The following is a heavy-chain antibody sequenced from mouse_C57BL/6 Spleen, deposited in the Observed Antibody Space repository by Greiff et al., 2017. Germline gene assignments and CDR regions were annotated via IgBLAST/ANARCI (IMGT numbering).Heavy chain of an antibody. CDR1: GYTFTSYW. Sequence: QVQLQQPGAELVMPGASVKLSCKASGYTFTSYWMHWVKQRPGQGLEWIGEIDPSDSYTNYNQKFKGKSTLTVDKSSSPAYMQLSSLTSEDSAVYYCARGDYGSSYGAYWGQGTLVTVSA. J-gene: IGHJ3*01. V-gene: IGHV1-69*01. D-gene: IGHD1-1*01. CDR2: IDPSDSYT. CDR3: ARGDYGSSYGAY.